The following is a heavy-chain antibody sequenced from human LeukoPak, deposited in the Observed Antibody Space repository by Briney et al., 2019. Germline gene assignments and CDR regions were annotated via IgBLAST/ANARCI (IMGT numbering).Heavy chain of an antibody. D-gene: IGHD5-12*01. J-gene: IGHJ3*02. V-gene: IGHV4-59*08. CDR2: IYYSGGT. CDR3: ARHVTISGPYDASDI. Sequence: SETLSLTCTVSGDSISSYYWSWMRQPPGKGLEWIGYIYYSGGTDYNPSLKSRVTISVDTSKNQFSLKLRSVTAADTAVYYCARHVTISGPYDASDIWGQGTMVTVSP. CDR1: GDSISSYY.